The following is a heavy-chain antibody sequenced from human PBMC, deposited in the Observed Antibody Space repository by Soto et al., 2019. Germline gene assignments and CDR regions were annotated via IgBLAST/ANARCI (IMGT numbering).Heavy chain of an antibody. CDR1: GGTFSSYA. J-gene: IGHJ5*02. Sequence: QVQLVQSGAEVKKPGSSVKVSCKASGGTFSSYAISWVRQAPGQGLEWMGGIIPIFGTANYAQKFQGRVTITADESTSTAYMELSSLRSEGTAVYYCASQNRNYYDSSGYDWFDPWGQGTLVTVSS. V-gene: IGHV1-69*01. CDR2: IIPIFGTA. CDR3: ASQNRNYYDSSGYDWFDP. D-gene: IGHD3-22*01.